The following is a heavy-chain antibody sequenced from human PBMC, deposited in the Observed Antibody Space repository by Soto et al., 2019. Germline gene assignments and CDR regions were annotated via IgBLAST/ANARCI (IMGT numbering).Heavy chain of an antibody. J-gene: IGHJ2*01. CDR3: ASNGYENQVEYFDL. D-gene: IGHD6-13*01. CDR1: GFTFSSYA. V-gene: IGHV3-23*01. CDR2: ISSSGSTT. Sequence: PGGSLRLSCAASGFTFSSYAMSWVRQAPGKGLEWVSAISSSGSTTYYADSVKGRFTISRDNAKNTLYLQMNSLRAEDTAVYYCASNGYENQVEYFDLWGRGTLVTVSS.